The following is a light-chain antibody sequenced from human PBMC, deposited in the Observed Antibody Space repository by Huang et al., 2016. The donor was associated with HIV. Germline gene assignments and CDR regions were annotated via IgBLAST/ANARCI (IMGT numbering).Light chain of an antibody. Sequence: DIQMTQSPSSLSASVGDRVIITCRASESISRYLNWYQQTAGKAPKLLISAASTLQSGVPSRFSGSGSETDFTLTISSLQPEDFATYYCQQSYIVPLTFGGGTKVEIK. CDR3: QQSYIVPLT. V-gene: IGKV1-39*01. CDR2: AAS. CDR1: ESISRY. J-gene: IGKJ4*01.